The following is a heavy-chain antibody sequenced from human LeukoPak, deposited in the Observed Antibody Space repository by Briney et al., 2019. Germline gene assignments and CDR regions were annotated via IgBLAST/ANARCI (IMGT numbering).Heavy chain of an antibody. CDR3: ARVEGDQYYFDY. J-gene: IGHJ4*02. D-gene: IGHD2-21*02. Sequence: SETLSLTCTVSGGSISSGGYYWSWIRQPPGKGLEWIGYIYHSGSTYYNPSLKSRVTISVDRSKNQFSLKLSSVTAADTAVYYCARVEGDQYYFDYWGQGTLVTVSS. CDR2: IYHSGST. CDR1: GGSISSGGYY. V-gene: IGHV4-30-2*01.